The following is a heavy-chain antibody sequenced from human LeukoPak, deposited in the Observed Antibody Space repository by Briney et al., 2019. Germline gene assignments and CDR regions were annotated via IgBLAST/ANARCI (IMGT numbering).Heavy chain of an antibody. J-gene: IGHJ4*02. CDR3: ARNRVGGPIYS. D-gene: IGHD1-26*01. CDR2: IRNKVNSYTT. CDR1: GFTFSDHY. Sequence: GGSLRLSCAASGFTFSDHYMDWVRQAPGKGLEWVGRIRNKVNSYTTEYAASVRGRFTVSRDDSQNSLWLQMSSLKTEDTAVYYCARNRVGGPIYSWGQGILVTVSS. V-gene: IGHV3-72*01.